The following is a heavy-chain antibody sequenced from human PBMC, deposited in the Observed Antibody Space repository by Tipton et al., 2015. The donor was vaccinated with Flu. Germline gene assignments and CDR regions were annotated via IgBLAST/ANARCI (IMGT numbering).Heavy chain of an antibody. CDR1: GGSISTGGYY. Sequence: TLSLTCTVSGGSISTGGYYCIWVRQHPGKGLEWIAYTSYSGSTFYNPPLKSRVTTSLDTSKNQFSLKVCSVTAADTAVYYCARRGNGDYAPIDYWGQGTLVTVSS. J-gene: IGHJ4*02. V-gene: IGHV4-31*03. D-gene: IGHD4-17*01. CDR2: TSYSGST. CDR3: ARRGNGDYAPIDY.